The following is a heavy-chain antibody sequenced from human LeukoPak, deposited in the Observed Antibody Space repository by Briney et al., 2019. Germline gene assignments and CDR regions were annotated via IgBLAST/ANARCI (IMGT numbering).Heavy chain of an antibody. J-gene: IGHJ6*02. CDR2: ISWDSGSI. Sequence: PGGSLRLSCAASGFTFDDYAMHWVRQAPGKGLEWVSGISWDSGSIGYADSVKGRFTISRDNAKNSLYLQMNSLRVEDTALYYCAKVFVVVPAAMEIYGMDVWGQGTTVTVSS. CDR1: GFTFDDYA. CDR3: AKVFVVVPAAMEIYGMDV. D-gene: IGHD2-2*01. V-gene: IGHV3-9*01.